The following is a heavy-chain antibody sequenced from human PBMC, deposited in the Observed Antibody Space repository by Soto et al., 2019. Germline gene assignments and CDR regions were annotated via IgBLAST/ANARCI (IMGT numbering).Heavy chain of an antibody. CDR1: GYNFTAFW. CDR3: ARVHKNWFDS. Sequence: PXESVKISFKASGYNFTAFWIHWVRQMPGKGLEWLGKIDPSDSYTNYSPSFEGHVTISTDNSITTAYLQWSSLRASDTALYFCARVHKNWFDSWAQGTTVTVSS. CDR2: IDPSDSYT. J-gene: IGHJ5*01. V-gene: IGHV5-10-1*01.